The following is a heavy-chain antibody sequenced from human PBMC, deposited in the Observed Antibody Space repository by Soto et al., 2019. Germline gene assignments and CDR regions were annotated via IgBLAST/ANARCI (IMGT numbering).Heavy chain of an antibody. CDR1: GGSIANYY. V-gene: IGHV3-23*01. J-gene: IGHJ4*02. CDR3: ARWSYLDY. D-gene: IGHD3-3*01. CDR2: ISGSDGKT. Sequence: PSETLSLTCSVSGGSIANYYWSWVRQAPGKGLEWVSTISGSDGKTFYADSVKGRFSISRDTSQSTLYLQMNGLRADDTAMYYCARWSYLDYWGQGTRVTVSS.